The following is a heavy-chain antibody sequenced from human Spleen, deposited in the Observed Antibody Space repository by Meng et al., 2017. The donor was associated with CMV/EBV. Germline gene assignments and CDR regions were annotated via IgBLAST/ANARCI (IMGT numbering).Heavy chain of an antibody. D-gene: IGHD1-14*01. V-gene: IGHV4-31*03. CDR3: ARAGGDY. CDR2: SYHTGST. Sequence: SRTCTVSGCSMNSGGYYWSWSRQQPGKGLEWIGHSYHTGSTYYNPSLKSRVNISVDTPKNQFSLRLRSVTAADTAVYYCARAGGDYWGQGTLVTVSS. J-gene: IGHJ4*02. CDR1: GCSMNSGGYY.